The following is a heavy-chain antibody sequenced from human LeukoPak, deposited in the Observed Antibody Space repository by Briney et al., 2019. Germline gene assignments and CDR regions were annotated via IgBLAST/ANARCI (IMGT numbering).Heavy chain of an antibody. Sequence: ASVKVSCRASGYRFTSYDISWVRQAPGQGLQWMGVISTYTGNTNYAQSFQDRVTMTTDTSTSTVYMVLRSLTSDDTAVYYCARDQKSGLEVLWRYWGQGTLVTVSS. CDR2: ISTYTGNT. V-gene: IGHV1-18*04. CDR1: GYRFTSYD. CDR3: ARDQKSGLEVLWRY. D-gene: IGHD3-3*01. J-gene: IGHJ4*02.